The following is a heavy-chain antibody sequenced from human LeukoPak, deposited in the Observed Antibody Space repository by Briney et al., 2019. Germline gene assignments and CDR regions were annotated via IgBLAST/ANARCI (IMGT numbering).Heavy chain of an antibody. D-gene: IGHD3-10*01. J-gene: IGHJ4*02. V-gene: IGHV4-59*01. Sequence: SETLSLTCTVSGGSISSYYWSWIRQPPGKGLEWIGYIYYSGSTNYNPSLKSRVTISVDTSKNQFSLKLSSATAADTAVYYCARDSGLYYYGSGSYLGYWGQGTLVTVSS. CDR3: ARDSGLYYYGSGSYLGY. CDR1: GGSISSYY. CDR2: IYYSGST.